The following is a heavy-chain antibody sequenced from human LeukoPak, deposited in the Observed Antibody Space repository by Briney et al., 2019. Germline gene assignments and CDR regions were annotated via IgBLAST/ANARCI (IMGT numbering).Heavy chain of an antibody. V-gene: IGHV3-23*01. CDR2: MSGIGGST. CDR3: AKGDLSYGGLRYFDY. CDR1: GFTFKSYG. J-gene: IGHJ4*02. D-gene: IGHD3-16*02. Sequence: GGSLILSCAASGFTFKSYGMSWVRQGPGKGLEWVSGMSGIGGSTYYADSVMGRFTISRDNSKNTLYLQMNSLRAEDTAVYYCAKGDLSYGGLRYFDYWGQGNLVTVSS.